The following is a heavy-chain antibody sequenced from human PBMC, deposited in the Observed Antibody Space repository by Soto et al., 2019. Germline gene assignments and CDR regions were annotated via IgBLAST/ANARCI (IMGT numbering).Heavy chain of an antibody. Sequence: PGGSLRLSCAASGFTVSSNYMSWVRQAPGKGLEWVSVIYSGGSTYYADSVKGRFTISRDNSKNTLYLQMNSLRAEDTAVYYCARVGGPAYCSSTSCYGVYWGQGTLVTVSS. J-gene: IGHJ4*02. D-gene: IGHD2-2*01. CDR2: IYSGGST. CDR1: GFTVSSNY. V-gene: IGHV3-66*01. CDR3: ARVGGPAYCSSTSCYGVY.